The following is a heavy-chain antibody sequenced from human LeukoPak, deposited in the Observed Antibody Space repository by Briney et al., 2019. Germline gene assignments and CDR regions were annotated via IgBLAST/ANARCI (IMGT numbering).Heavy chain of an antibody. V-gene: IGHV3-53*01. CDR1: GFTVSSNY. Sequence: GGSLRLSCAASGFTVSSNYMSWVRQAPGKGLEWVSVIKGRFTISRDNAKNSLYLQMNSLRAEDTAVYYCARDRVVVPAAMREPEFDPWGQGTLVTVSS. J-gene: IGHJ5*02. D-gene: IGHD2-2*01. CDR2: I. CDR3: ARDRVVVPAAMREPEFDP.